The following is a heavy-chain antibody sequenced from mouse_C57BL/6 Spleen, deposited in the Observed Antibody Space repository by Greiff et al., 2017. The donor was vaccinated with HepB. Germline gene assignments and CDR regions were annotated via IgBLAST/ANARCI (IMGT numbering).Heavy chain of an antibody. D-gene: IGHD1-1*01. CDR3: ARPPVSSYDWFAY. V-gene: IGHV5-6*01. J-gene: IGHJ3*01. CDR2: ISSGGSYT. CDR1: GFTFSSYG. Sequence: EVQLVESGGDLVKPGGSLKLSCAASGFTFSSYGMSWVRQTPDKRLEWVATISSGGSYTYYPDSVKGRFTISRDNAKNTLYLQMSSLKSEDTAMYNCARPPVSSYDWFAYWGQGTLVTVSA.